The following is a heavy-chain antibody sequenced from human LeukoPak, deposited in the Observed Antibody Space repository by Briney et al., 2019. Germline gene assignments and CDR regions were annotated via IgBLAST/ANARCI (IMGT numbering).Heavy chain of an antibody. CDR3: ASTKEMATIVS. CDR1: GGSFSGYY. J-gene: IGHJ4*02. CDR2: IYTSGST. D-gene: IGHD5-24*01. Sequence: SETLSLTCAVYGGSFSGYYWSWIRQPAGKGLEWIGRIYTSGSTNYNPSLKSRVTISVDTSKNQFSLKLSSVTAADTAVYYCASTKEMATIVSWGQGTLVTVSS. V-gene: IGHV4-59*10.